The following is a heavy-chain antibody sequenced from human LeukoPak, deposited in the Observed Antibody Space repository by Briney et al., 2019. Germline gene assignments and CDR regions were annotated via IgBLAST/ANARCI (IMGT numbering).Heavy chain of an antibody. CDR1: GGSISSSNW. CDR2: IYHSGST. V-gene: IGHV4-4*02. CDR3: AREWRAAAAQGAFDI. J-gene: IGHJ3*02. Sequence: SETLSLTCAVSGGSISSSNWWSWVRQPPGKGLEWIGEIYHSGSTNYNPSLKSRVTISVDKSKNQFSLKLSSVTAADTAVYYCAREWRAAAAQGAFDIWGQGTMVTVSS. D-gene: IGHD6-25*01.